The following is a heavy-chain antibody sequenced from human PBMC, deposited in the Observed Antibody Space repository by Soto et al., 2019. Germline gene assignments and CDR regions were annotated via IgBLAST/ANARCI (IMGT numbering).Heavy chain of an antibody. CDR2: IINDGSLK. J-gene: IGHJ3*02. V-gene: IGHV3-33*05. Sequence: PVGSLKLSCEPSGFTFSSYGFHWVRQAPGKGLEGVVVIINDGSLKYKAVSVKGRFTIYRYNFRNTLDLQMDSLRVEDTAIYYCVRDDIGDPNGFDIWGQGTMVTVSS. D-gene: IGHD2-15*01. CDR3: VRDDIGDPNGFDI. CDR1: GFTFSSYG.